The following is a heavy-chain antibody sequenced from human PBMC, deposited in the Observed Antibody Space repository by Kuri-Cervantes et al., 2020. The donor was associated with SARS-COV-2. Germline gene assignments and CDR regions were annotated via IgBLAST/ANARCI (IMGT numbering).Heavy chain of an antibody. J-gene: IGHJ3*02. D-gene: IGHD2-15*01. CDR1: VGTFSSYA. Sequence: SVKVSCKASVGTFSSYAISWVRQAPGQGLEWMGGIIPIFGTANYAQKFQGRVTITADESTSTAYMELSSLRSEDTAVYYCASRYCSGGSCYSLYAFDIWGQGTMVTVSS. CDR3: ASRYCSGGSCYSLYAFDI. V-gene: IGHV1-69*13. CDR2: IIPIFGTA.